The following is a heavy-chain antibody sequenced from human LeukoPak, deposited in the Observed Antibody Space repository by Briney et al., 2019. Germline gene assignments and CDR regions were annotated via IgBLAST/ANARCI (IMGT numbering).Heavy chain of an antibody. CDR3: AKNRGELLSSRVGCDY. D-gene: IGHD3-10*01. CDR2: ISGSGCDT. V-gene: IGHV3-23*01. Sequence: GGSLRLSCAASGFTFSDFDMTWLRQAPGKGLEWVSGISGSGCDTYYADSVRRLFTISRDNPKSTLYLQMNTLGAEDTATYYCAKNRGELLSSRVGCDYWGQGALVTVSS. J-gene: IGHJ4*02. CDR1: GFTFSDFD.